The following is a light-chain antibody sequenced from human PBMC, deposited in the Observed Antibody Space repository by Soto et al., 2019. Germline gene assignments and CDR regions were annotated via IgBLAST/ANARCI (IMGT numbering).Light chain of an antibody. V-gene: IGKV1-5*03. Sequence: DIQVTHSPSTLSAYVGDRVIITCRASQNVNIWLAWYQQRPREAPKLLIYKTSSLESGVPSRFSGSGSGTEVTLTISSLEPDDCGTYFCLQYNSHPYTFGQGNKLEIK. J-gene: IGKJ2*01. CDR3: LQYNSHPYT. CDR1: QNVNIW. CDR2: KTS.